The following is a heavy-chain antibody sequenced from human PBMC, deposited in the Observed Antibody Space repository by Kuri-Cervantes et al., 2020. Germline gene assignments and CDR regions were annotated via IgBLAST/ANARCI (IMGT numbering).Heavy chain of an antibody. CDR1: GGSISSSNW. Sequence: SETLSLTCAVPGGSISSSNWWSWVRQPPGKGLEWIGEIYHSGSTNYNPSLKSRVTISVDKSKNQFSLKLSSVTAADTAVYYCAREGIAAAGNYYYYGMDVWGQGTTVTVSS. V-gene: IGHV4-4*02. CDR3: AREGIAAAGNYYYYGMDV. D-gene: IGHD6-13*01. J-gene: IGHJ6*02. CDR2: IYHSGST.